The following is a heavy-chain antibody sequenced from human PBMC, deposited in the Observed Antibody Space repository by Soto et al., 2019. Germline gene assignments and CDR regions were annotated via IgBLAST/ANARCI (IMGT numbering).Heavy chain of an antibody. Sequence: QVQLVQSGAEEKKPGASVKVSCKASGYTFTSYAMHWVRQAPGQRLEWMGWINAGNGNTKYSQKFQGRVTITRDTSASTAYMELSSMRSEDTAVYYCGGHDYGDYYYYDGMDVWGQGTTVTVSS. J-gene: IGHJ6*02. D-gene: IGHD4-17*01. CDR3: GGHDYGDYYYYDGMDV. V-gene: IGHV1-3*05. CDR2: INAGNGNT. CDR1: GYTFTSYA.